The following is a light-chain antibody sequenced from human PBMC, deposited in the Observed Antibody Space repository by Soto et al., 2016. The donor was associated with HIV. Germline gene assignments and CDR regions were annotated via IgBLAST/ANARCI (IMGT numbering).Light chain of an antibody. CDR2: AAS. V-gene: IGKV1-9*01. CDR1: QGISSY. J-gene: IGKJ3*01. Sequence: DIQLTQSPSFLSASVGDRVTITCRASQGISSYLAWYQQKPGKAPKLLIYAASTLQSGVPSRFSGSGSGTEFTLTISSLQPEDFATYYCQQLNSYLLFTFGPGT. CDR3: QQLNSYLLFT.